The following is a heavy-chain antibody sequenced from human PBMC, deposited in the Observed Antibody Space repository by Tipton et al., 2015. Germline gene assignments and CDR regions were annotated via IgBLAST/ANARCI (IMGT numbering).Heavy chain of an antibody. CDR3: ARDDCLGGMCYSGTGWFDP. CDR1: GYTLTSYH. CDR2: MHPKSGST. Sequence: QVQLVQSGAEVKKPGASVKVSCKASGYTLTSYHINWVRQATGQGLEWMGRMHPKSGSTVYSQRFQARVTMTRNTSISTAYMELSSLRSEDTAVYYCARDDCLGGMCYSGTGWFDPWGQGTLVTVSS. J-gene: IGHJ5*02. V-gene: IGHV1-8*01. D-gene: IGHD2-21*01.